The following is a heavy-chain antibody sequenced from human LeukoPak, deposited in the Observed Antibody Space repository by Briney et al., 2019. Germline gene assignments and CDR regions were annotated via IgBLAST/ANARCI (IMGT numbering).Heavy chain of an antibody. CDR3: ARAFGDSWFDY. Sequence: GGSLRLSCAASGFTFSSYGMHWVRQAPGKGLEWVAVIWYDGSNKYYADSVKGRFTISRDNSKNTLYLQMNSLRAEDTAVYYCARAFGDSWFDYWGQGTLVTVSS. V-gene: IGHV3-33*01. D-gene: IGHD4-17*01. J-gene: IGHJ4*02. CDR1: GFTFSSYG. CDR2: IWYDGSNK.